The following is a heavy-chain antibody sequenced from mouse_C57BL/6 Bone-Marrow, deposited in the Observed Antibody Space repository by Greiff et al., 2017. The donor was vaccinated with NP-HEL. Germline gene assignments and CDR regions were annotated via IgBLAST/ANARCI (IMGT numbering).Heavy chain of an antibody. D-gene: IGHD2-14*01. Sequence: EVKLVESGGGLVKPGGSLKLSCAASGFTFSSYAMSWVRQTPEKRLEWVATISDGGSYTYYPDNVKGRFTISRDNAKNNLYLQMSHLKSEDTARYYGARGTHRVAYWGQGTLVTVSA. CDR2: ISDGGSYT. CDR3: ARGTHRVAY. CDR1: GFTFSSYA. J-gene: IGHJ3*01. V-gene: IGHV5-4*03.